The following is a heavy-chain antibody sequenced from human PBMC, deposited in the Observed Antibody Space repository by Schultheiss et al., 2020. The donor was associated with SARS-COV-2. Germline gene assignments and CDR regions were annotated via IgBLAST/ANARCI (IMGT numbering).Heavy chain of an antibody. CDR1: GFTFSSYG. CDR3: TTDPHIAAAGTAGYYFDY. V-gene: IGHV3-33*01. J-gene: IGHJ4*02. D-gene: IGHD6-13*01. CDR2: IWYDGSNK. Sequence: GGSLRLSCAASGFTFSSYGMHWVRQAPGKGLEWVAVIWYDGSNKYYADSVKGRFTISRDNSKNTLYLQMNSLRAEDTAVYYCTTDPHIAAAGTAGYYFDYWGQGTLDTVSS.